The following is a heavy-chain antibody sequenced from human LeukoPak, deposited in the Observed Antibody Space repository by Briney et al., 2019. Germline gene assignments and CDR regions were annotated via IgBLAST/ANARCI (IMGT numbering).Heavy chain of an antibody. J-gene: IGHJ4*02. CDR3: ARAYDSSGPDY. D-gene: IGHD3-22*01. Sequence: GGSLRLSCAASGFTFITYSMNWVRQAPGKGLEWVSSISGSSSYMYYADSVKGRFPISRDNAKNSLYLQMNSLRAEDTAVYYCARAYDSSGPDYWGQGTLVTVSS. V-gene: IGHV3-21*01. CDR1: GFTFITYS. CDR2: ISGSSSYM.